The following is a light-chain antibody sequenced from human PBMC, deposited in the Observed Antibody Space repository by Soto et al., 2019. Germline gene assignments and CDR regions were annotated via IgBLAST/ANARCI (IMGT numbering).Light chain of an antibody. J-gene: IGKJ4*01. Sequence: EIVITHSPSNLSLSPVESATLSCSASQSVSYHLAWYQQKPGQAPRLLIYDASNRAPGIPPRFSGSGSGTDFTLTFRSFEPEDSAIYYCQQRSRWPALTFGGGTKVDIK. CDR3: QQRSRWPALT. CDR2: DAS. V-gene: IGKV3-11*01. CDR1: QSVSYH.